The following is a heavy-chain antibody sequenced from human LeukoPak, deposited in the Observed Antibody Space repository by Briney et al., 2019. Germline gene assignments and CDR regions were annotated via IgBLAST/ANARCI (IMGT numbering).Heavy chain of an antibody. D-gene: IGHD2-21*01. CDR3: ARDSGCGGDCYSALFDY. V-gene: IGHV1-69*01. Sequence: GSSVKVSCKASGGTFSSYAISWVRQAPGQGLEWMGGIIPIFGTANYAQKFQGRVTITADESTSTAYMELSSLRSEDTAVYYCARDSGCGGDCYSALFDYWGQGTLVTVSS. J-gene: IGHJ4*02. CDR2: IIPIFGTA. CDR1: GGTFSSYA.